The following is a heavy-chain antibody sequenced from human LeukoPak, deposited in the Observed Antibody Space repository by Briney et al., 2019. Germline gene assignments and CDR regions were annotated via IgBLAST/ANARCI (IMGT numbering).Heavy chain of an antibody. J-gene: IGHJ4*02. CDR1: GDSISSYY. CDR3: ARGRLYFFDY. D-gene: IGHD2-8*01. Sequence: SETLSLTCTVSGDSISSYYWSWIRQPAGKGLEWIGRFYTSGSTDYNTSLKSRVTMSVDTSENQFSLKLSSGTAADTAVYYCARGRLYFFDYWGQGTLVTVSS. V-gene: IGHV4-4*07. CDR2: FYTSGST.